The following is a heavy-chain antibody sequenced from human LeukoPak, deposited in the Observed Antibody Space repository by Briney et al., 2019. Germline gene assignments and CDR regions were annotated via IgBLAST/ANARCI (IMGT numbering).Heavy chain of an antibody. V-gene: IGHV5-10-1*01. D-gene: IGHD3-10*01. Sequence: GESLKISCKASGYRFTSYWISWVRQMPGEGLEWMGRIDPSDSDTNYSPSFQGHVTMSVDKSISTAYLQWSSLKASDTAMYFCARHVNWRSGQSWFDPWGQGTLVTVSS. CDR3: ARHVNWRSGQSWFDP. J-gene: IGHJ5*02. CDR1: GYRFTSYW. CDR2: IDPSDSDT.